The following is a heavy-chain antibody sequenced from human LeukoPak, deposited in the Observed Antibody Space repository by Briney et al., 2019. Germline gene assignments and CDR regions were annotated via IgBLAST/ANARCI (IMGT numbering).Heavy chain of an antibody. CDR3: AKGTEGLATTDSDY. CDR1: GFTASSSY. CDR2: IYRGGRA. V-gene: IGHV3-53*05. D-gene: IGHD1-1*01. J-gene: IGHJ4*02. Sequence: GGSLRLSCAASGFTASSSYMSWVRQAPGKGLECVSVIYRGGRAYYADSVKGRFTISRDNAKNSLYLQMNSLRAEDTALYYCAKGTEGLATTDSDYWGQGTLVTVSS.